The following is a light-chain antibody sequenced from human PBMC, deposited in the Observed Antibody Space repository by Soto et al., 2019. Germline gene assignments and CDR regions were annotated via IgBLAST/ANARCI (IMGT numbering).Light chain of an antibody. Sequence: EIVLTQSPGTLSLSPGERATLSCRASQSVSSSYLAWYQQKPVQAPRLLIYGASSRATGIPDRFSGSGSGTDFTLTISRLEPEDVAVYYCQQYGSSPTFGGGTKGEIK. CDR1: QSVSSSY. V-gene: IGKV3-20*01. CDR2: GAS. CDR3: QQYGSSPT. J-gene: IGKJ4*01.